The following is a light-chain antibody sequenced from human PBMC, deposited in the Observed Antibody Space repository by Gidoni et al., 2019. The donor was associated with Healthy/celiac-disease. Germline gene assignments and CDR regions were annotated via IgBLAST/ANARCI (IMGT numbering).Light chain of an antibody. CDR3: QQSYSTLT. V-gene: IGKV1-39*01. CDR1: QSISSY. Sequence: IHMTQSPSSLSASVGARVTITCRASQSISSYLNWYQQKPGKAPKLLIYAASSMQSGVPSRCSGSGSGTDFTLTISSLQPEDFETYYCQQSYSTLTFGGGTKVEIK. CDR2: AAS. J-gene: IGKJ4*01.